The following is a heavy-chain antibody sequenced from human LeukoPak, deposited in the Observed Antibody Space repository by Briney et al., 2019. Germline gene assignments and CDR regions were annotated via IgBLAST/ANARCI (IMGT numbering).Heavy chain of an antibody. Sequence: SETLSLTCTVSADSLSSGGHYWAWIRQLPGKGLESIGFIHHSGSSRHNPSLKDRVAISVDASRKQFALRLSSVTAADTAMYYCARDNRNYYDILTGYSLYYYGMDVWGQGTTVTVSS. D-gene: IGHD3-9*01. CDR2: IHHSGSS. J-gene: IGHJ6*02. CDR1: ADSLSSGGHY. CDR3: ARDNRNYYDILTGYSLYYYGMDV. V-gene: IGHV4-31*03.